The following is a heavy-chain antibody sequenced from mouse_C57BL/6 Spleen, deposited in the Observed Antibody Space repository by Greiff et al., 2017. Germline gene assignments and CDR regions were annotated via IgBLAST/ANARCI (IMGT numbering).Heavy chain of an antibody. V-gene: IGHV2-2*01. Sequence: VQLQQSGPGLVQPSQSLSITCTVSGFSLTSYGVHWVRQSPGKGLEWLGVIWSGGSTDYNAAFISRLSISKDNSKSQVFFKMNSLQADDTAIYYCARQVPRDYAMDCWGQGTSVTVSS. CDR1: GFSLTSYG. J-gene: IGHJ4*01. CDR2: IWSGGST. CDR3: ARQVPRDYAMDC.